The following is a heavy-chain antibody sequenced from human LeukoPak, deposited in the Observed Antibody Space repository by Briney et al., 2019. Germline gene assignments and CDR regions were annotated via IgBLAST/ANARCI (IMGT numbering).Heavy chain of an antibody. V-gene: IGHV4-4*02. CDR1: GDSINSDYW. J-gene: IGHJ3*02. Sequence: SGTLSLTCSVSGDSINSDYWWSWVCQPPGKGLEWIGEINHSGSTNYNPSLKSRVTISVDTSKNQFSLKLSSVTAADTAVYYCARDPPTFDAFDIWGQGTMVTVSS. CDR3: ARDPPTFDAFDI. D-gene: IGHD3-16*01. CDR2: INHSGST.